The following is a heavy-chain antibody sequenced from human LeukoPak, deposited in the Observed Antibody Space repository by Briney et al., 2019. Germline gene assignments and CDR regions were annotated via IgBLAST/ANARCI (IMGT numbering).Heavy chain of an antibody. Sequence: SETLSLTCAVYGVSFSGYYWSWIRQPPGKGLEWIGEINHSGSTNYNPSLKSRVTISVDTSKNQFSLKLSSVTAADTAVYYCARPPRNYYYYYYGMDVWGQGTTVTVSS. CDR3: ARPPRNYYYYYYGMDV. CDR1: GVSFSGYY. D-gene: IGHD1-14*01. V-gene: IGHV4-34*01. J-gene: IGHJ6*02. CDR2: INHSGST.